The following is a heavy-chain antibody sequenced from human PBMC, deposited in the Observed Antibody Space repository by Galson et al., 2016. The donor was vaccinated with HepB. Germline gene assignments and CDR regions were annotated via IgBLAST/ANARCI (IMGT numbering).Heavy chain of an antibody. CDR1: GGSIISGSHY. J-gene: IGHJ4*02. Sequence: SETLSLTCTVSGGSIISGSHYWTWVRQPPGKGLEWIGEIYPSGSTNYNPSLKSRVTISVDKSKNQFSLNLTSVTAADTAVYYCSSEDFWGQGTLVTVSS. CDR2: IYPSGST. CDR3: SSEDF. V-gene: IGHV4-4*02.